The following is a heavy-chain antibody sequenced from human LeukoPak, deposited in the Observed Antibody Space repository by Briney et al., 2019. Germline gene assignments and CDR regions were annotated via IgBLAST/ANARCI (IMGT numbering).Heavy chain of an antibody. V-gene: IGHV4-61*01. CDR2: IYYSGST. CDR3: AREGLTTVTNYYYYGMDV. Sequence: SETLSLTCTVSGGSVSSGSYYWSWIRQPPGKGLEWIGYIYYSGSTNYNPSLKSRVTISVDTSKNQISLKLSSVTAADTAVYYCAREGLTTVTNYYYYGMDVWGQGTTVTVSS. D-gene: IGHD4-11*01. J-gene: IGHJ6*02. CDR1: GGSVSSGSYY.